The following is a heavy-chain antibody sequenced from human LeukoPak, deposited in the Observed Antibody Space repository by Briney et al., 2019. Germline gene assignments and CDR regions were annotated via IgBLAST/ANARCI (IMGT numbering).Heavy chain of an antibody. V-gene: IGHV3-33*01. CDR3: ARGGTVTVGPFDP. D-gene: IGHD4-17*01. CDR1: GIPFSSFG. J-gene: IGHJ5*02. Sequence: GGSLRLSCAAPGIPFSSFGMHWLRQAPGKGLEWVAFIWYDGSNKYYADSVKGRFTISRDNSKNTLYLQMNSLTAEDTAVYYCARGGTVTVGPFDPWGGGTLVTVSS. CDR2: IWYDGSNK.